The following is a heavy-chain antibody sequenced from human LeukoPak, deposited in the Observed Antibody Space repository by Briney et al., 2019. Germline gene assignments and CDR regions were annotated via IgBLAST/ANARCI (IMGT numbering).Heavy chain of an antibody. D-gene: IGHD3-22*01. Sequence: SETLSLTCTVSGGSNSSSSYYWGWIRQPPGKGLESIGSIYYSGSTYYNPSLKSRVTISVDTSKNQFSLKLSSVTAADTAVYYCARSSANYYDSSGYYYVPPYYFDYWGQGTLVTVSS. CDR1: GGSNSSSSYY. V-gene: IGHV4-39*01. CDR3: ARSSANYYDSSGYYYVPPYYFDY. CDR2: IYYSGST. J-gene: IGHJ4*02.